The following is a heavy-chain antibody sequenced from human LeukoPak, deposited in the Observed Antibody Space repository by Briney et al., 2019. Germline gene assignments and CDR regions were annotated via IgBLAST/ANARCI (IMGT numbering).Heavy chain of an antibody. J-gene: IGHJ6*02. Sequence: SETLSLTCTVSGASISSFYWSWIRQPPGKGLEWIGYVYTSGSSNYSPSLLSRVTISVDTSKNQFSLKLNSVTAADTAVYYCASFGLRVAKRRMDVWGQGTTVTVSS. CDR3: ASFGLRVAKRRMDV. V-gene: IGHV4-4*09. CDR1: GASISSFY. CDR2: VYTSGSS. D-gene: IGHD6-25*01.